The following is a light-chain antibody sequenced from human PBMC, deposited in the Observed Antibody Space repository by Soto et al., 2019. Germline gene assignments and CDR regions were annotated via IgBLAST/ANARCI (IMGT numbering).Light chain of an antibody. J-gene: IGLJ1*01. CDR1: RSDVGSYNS. CDR3: SSYTTSNTYV. CDR2: EVT. V-gene: IGLV2-18*02. Sequence: QAVVTQPPSVSGSPGQSVTISCTGTRSDVGSYNSVSWYQQPPGTVPKLMIYEVTNRRSGVPDRFSGSKSGNTASLTISGLQAEDEADYYCSSYTTSNTYVFGTGTKLTVL.